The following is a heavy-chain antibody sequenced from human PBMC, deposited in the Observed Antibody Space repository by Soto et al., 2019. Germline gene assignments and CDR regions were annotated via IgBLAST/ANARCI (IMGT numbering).Heavy chain of an antibody. J-gene: IGHJ4*02. CDR2: ISANGVNV. V-gene: IGHV3-9*01. CDR3: AKDMKWGGMTTIHYFDS. CDR1: GFTVDDYA. Sequence: PGGSLRLSCVASGFTVDDYAMHWVRQAPGKGLEWVSGISANGVNVDYADSVKGRFTVSRDNAKNSLFLQMNSLRPEDTALYFCAKDMKWGGMTTIHYFDSWGQGTQVTVSS. D-gene: IGHD4-17*01.